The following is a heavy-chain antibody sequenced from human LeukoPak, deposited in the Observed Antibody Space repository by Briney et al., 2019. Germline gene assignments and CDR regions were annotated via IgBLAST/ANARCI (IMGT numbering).Heavy chain of an antibody. CDR2: IYHSGST. D-gene: IGHD5-18*01. CDR1: GGSISSGGYY. J-gene: IGHJ6*02. Sequence: SQTLSLTCTVSGGSISSGGYYWSWIRQPPGKGLEWIGYIYHSGSTYYNPSLKSRVTISVDRSKNQFSLKLSSVTAADTAVYYCASEYVDTATYYYGMDVWGQGTTVTVSS. V-gene: IGHV4-30-2*01. CDR3: ASEYVDTATYYYGMDV.